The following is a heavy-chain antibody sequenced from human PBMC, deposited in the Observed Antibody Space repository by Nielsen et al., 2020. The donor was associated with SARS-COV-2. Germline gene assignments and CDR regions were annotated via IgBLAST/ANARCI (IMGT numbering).Heavy chain of an antibody. V-gene: IGHV3-48*03. CDR3: ARDITLGGCSGGSCYSAFDI. D-gene: IGHD2-15*01. CDR1: GFTLSSYE. CDR2: ISSSGSTI. J-gene: IGHJ3*02. Sequence: GESLKITCAASGFTLSSYEMNWVRQAPGKGLEWVSYISSSGSTIYYADSVKGRFTISRDNAKNSLYLQMNSLRAEDTAVYYCARDITLGGCSGGSCYSAFDIWGQGTMVTVSS.